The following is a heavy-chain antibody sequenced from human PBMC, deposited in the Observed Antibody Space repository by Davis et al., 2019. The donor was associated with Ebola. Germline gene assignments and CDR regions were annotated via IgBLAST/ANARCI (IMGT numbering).Heavy chain of an antibody. CDR1: GDSVSSGG. CDR3: ARGFHSTGLGS. CDR2: TYYSSKWYN. Sequence: PSETLSLTCAISGDSVSSGGWNWIRQSPSRGLEWLGRTYYSSKWYNDYAVSVKSRITINPDTSKNQFSLQLNSVTPEDTAVYYCARGFHSTGLGSWGQGTLVTVSS. D-gene: IGHD6-19*01. V-gene: IGHV6-1*01. J-gene: IGHJ4*02.